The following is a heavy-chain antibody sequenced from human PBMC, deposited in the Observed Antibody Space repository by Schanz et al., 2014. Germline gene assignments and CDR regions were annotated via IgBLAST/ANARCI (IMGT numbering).Heavy chain of an antibody. V-gene: IGHV3-23*01. J-gene: IGHJ5*02. D-gene: IGHD3-16*01. Sequence: ESGGGLVQPGGSLRLSCAASGFTFSDYAMSWVRQAPGKGLEWVSSIIGSGGNTFYADSVKGRFTISRDNSKNTLYLQMNSLRAEDTAVYYCASARCFTCPDYWFAPWGQGTLVTVSS. CDR1: GFTFSDYA. CDR3: ASARCFTCPDYWFAP. CDR2: IIGSGGNT.